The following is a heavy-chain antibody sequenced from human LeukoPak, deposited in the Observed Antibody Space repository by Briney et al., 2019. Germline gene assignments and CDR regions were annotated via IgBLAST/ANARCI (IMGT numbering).Heavy chain of an antibody. D-gene: IGHD2-2*02. Sequence: PGGSLRLSCAASGFTFSSYAMSWVRQAPGKGLEWVSPISGSGGSTYYADSVKGRFTISRDNSKNTLYLQMNSLRAEDTAVYYCAKEPVGSVVPAAIFGSWFDPWGQGTLVTVSS. V-gene: IGHV3-23*01. CDR1: GFTFSSYA. CDR2: ISGSGGST. J-gene: IGHJ5*02. CDR3: AKEPVGSVVPAAIFGSWFDP.